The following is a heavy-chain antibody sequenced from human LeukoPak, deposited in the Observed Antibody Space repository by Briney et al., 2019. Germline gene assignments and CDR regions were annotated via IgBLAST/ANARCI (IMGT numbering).Heavy chain of an antibody. V-gene: IGHV3-64*01. J-gene: IGHJ4*02. CDR1: GFTFSSYT. D-gene: IGHD1-1*01. CDR3: AREANWRFDY. CDR2: ISSNGGST. Sequence: GGSLRLSCAASGFTFSSYTMHWVRPAPRKGLEHVSAISSNGGSTYYANSVKGRFTIPRDNSKNTLYLQMGSLRAEDMAVYYCAREANWRFDYWGQGTLVTVSS.